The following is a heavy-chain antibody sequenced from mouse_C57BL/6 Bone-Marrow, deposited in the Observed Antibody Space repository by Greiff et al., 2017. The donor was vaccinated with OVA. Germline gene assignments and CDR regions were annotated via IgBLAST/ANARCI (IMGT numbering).Heavy chain of an antibody. CDR2: IDPENGDT. CDR3: TTDTTVVATRGAMDY. CDR1: GGDGPYYD. D-gene: IGHD1-1*01. Sequence: EVQLQQSGAELVRPGASVKLSGTDWGGDGPYYDMHWVKQRPEQGLEWIGWIDPENGDTEYASKFQGKATITADTSSNTAYLQLSSLTSEDTAVYYCTTDTTVVATRGAMDYWGQGTSVTVSS. J-gene: IGHJ4*01. V-gene: IGHV14-4*01.